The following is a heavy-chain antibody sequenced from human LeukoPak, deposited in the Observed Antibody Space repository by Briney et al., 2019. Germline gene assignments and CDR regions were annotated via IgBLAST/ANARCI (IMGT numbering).Heavy chain of an antibody. D-gene: IGHD2-8*01. V-gene: IGHV4-39*01. CDR1: GGSISSSTYY. CDR3: ERIQYCTNGVCYNYFDY. CDR2: IYYSGST. J-gene: IGHJ4*02. Sequence: SETLSLTCTVSGGSISSSTYYWGWIRQPPGKGLEWIGSIYYSGSTYYNPSLKSRVTISVDTSRTQFYLNISSVTAADTAVYSCERIQYCTNGVCYNYFDYWGQGTLVTVSS.